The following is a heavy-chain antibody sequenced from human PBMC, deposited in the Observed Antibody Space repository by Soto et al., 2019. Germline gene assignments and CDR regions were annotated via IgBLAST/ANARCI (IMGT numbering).Heavy chain of an antibody. D-gene: IGHD3-22*01. V-gene: IGHV3-30-3*01. Sequence: QVQLVESGGGVVQPGRSLRLSCAASGFTFSSYAMHWVRQAPGKGLEWVAVISYDGSNKYYADSVKGRFTISRDNSKNTXXLXMTXLRAEDTAVYYCAREKEAIPDYYDSSGYRPGGFDYWGQGTLVTVSS. CDR3: AREKEAIPDYYDSSGYRPGGFDY. J-gene: IGHJ4*02. CDR2: ISYDGSNK. CDR1: GFTFSSYA.